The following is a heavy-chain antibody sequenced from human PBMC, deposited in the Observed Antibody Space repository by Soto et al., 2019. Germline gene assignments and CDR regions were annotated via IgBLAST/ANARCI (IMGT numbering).Heavy chain of an antibody. Sequence: SETLSLTCAVYGGSFSGYYWSWIRQPPGKGLEWIGEINHSGSTNYNPSLKSRVTISVDTSKNQFSLKLSSVTAADTAVYYCASFIKSSWYYYNIPIFATNWGQGTLVTVSS. CDR3: ASFIKSSWYYYNIPIFATN. D-gene: IGHD6-13*01. V-gene: IGHV4-34*01. J-gene: IGHJ4*02. CDR1: GGSFSGYY. CDR2: INHSGST.